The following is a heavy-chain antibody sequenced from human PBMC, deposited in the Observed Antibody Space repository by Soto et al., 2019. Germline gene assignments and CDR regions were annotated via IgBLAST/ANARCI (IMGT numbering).Heavy chain of an antibody. Sequence: SGPTLLYPTLTLTLTCTFSGFSLRTSGMCVSWIRQPPGKALEWLALIDWDDDKYYSTSLTTRLTISKDTSKNQVVLTMTNMDPVDTATYYCARIRSYDSSGYYGGLDVWGQGITVSVS. CDR1: GFSLRTSGMC. V-gene: IGHV2-70*01. J-gene: IGHJ6*02. D-gene: IGHD3-22*01. CDR3: ARIRSYDSSGYYGGLDV. CDR2: IDWDDDK.